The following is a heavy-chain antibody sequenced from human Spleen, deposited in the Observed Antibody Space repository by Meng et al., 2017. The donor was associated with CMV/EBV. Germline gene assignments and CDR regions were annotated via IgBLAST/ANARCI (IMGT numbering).Heavy chain of an antibody. J-gene: IGHJ6*02. V-gene: IGHV3-66*02. CDR1: GFAVSSKY. CDR2: IYGGDVT. D-gene: IGHD3-10*01. CDR3: ARTRGASGGPQDGMNV. Sequence: GESLKISCAASGFAVSSKYMTWVRQAPGQGLEWVSTIYGGDVTNYADSVKGRFTISRDISKNTLYLQMNSLRPEDTAVFYCARTRGASGGPQDGMNVWGQGPTVTVSS.